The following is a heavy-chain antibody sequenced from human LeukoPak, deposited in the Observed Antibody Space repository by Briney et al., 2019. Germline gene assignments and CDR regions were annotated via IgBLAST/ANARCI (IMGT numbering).Heavy chain of an antibody. D-gene: IGHD1-26*01. Sequence: GGSLRLSCAASGFTFSTYAMSWVRQTPGKGLEWVSGNSGSGGSTYYADSVKGRFTISRDNSKNTLYLQMDSLRAEDTAVYYCGRDLGGRSGYWGQGTLVTVSS. CDR1: GFTFSTYA. CDR3: GRDLGGRSGY. V-gene: IGHV3-23*01. J-gene: IGHJ4*02. CDR2: NSGSGGST.